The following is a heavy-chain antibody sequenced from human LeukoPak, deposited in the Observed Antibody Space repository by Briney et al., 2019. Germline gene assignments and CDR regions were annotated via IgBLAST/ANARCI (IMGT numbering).Heavy chain of an antibody. CDR1: GYTFTSYY. J-gene: IGHJ5*02. V-gene: IGHV1-46*01. CDR3: ARDYYYARGFDP. Sequence: GASVTVSCTASGYTFTSYYMHWVRQAPGQGLEWMGIINPSGGSTSYAQKFQGRVTMTRDTSTSTVYMELSSLRSEDTAVYYCARDYYYARGFDPWGQGTLVTVSS. CDR2: INPSGGST. D-gene: IGHD3-10*02.